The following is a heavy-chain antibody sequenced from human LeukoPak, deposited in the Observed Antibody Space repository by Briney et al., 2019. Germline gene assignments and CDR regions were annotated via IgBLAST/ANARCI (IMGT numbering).Heavy chain of an antibody. V-gene: IGHV3-48*03. CDR1: GFTFSSYE. CDR3: ATRTVMTTVPHCWFDP. CDR2: ISSSGSTI. J-gene: IGHJ5*02. Sequence: GGSLRLSCAASGFTFSSYEMNWVRQAPGKGLEWVSYISSSGSTIYYADSVKGRFTISRDNAKNSLYLQMNSLRAEDTAVYYCATRTVMTTVPHCWFDPWGQGTLVTVSS. D-gene: IGHD4-17*01.